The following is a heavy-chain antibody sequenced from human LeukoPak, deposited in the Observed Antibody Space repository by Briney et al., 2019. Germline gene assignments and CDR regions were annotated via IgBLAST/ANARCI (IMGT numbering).Heavy chain of an antibody. CDR2: ISAYNGNT. D-gene: IGHD2-2*02. Sequence: ASVKVSRKASGYTFTSYGISWVRQAPGQGLEWMGWISAYNGNTNYAQKLQGRVTMTTDTSTSTAYMELRSLRSDDTAVYYCARDLEDIVVVPAAILSMFDPWGQGTLVTVSS. CDR1: GYTFTSYG. J-gene: IGHJ5*02. CDR3: ARDLEDIVVVPAAILSMFDP. V-gene: IGHV1-18*01.